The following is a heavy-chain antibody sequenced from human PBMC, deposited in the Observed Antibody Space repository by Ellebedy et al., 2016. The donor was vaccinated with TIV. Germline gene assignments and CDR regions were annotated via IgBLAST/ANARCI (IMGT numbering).Heavy chain of an antibody. Sequence: GESLKISCAASGFTFSTYAMSWVRQAPGKGLEWVSAISGSGGDTYYADSVRGRFTISRDNSKNTLYLQMNSLRAEDTAVYYCAKGGQWLENDYWGQGTLVTVSS. CDR3: AKGGQWLENDY. J-gene: IGHJ4*02. D-gene: IGHD6-19*01. CDR2: ISGSGGDT. V-gene: IGHV3-23*01. CDR1: GFTFSTYA.